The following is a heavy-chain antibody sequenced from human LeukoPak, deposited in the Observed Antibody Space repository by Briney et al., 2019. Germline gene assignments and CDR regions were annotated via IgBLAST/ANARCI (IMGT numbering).Heavy chain of an antibody. J-gene: IGHJ4*02. CDR1: GFTFSIYS. V-gene: IGHV3-21*01. CDR3: ARDRGYFDS. Sequence: GGSLRLSCAASGFTFSIYSMNWVRQAPGKGLEWLSSITSSSNYIYYADSVKGRFTISRDNVQNSLYLQMNSLRAEDTAVYYCARDRGYFDSWGQGTLGTVSS. CDR2: ITSSSNYI.